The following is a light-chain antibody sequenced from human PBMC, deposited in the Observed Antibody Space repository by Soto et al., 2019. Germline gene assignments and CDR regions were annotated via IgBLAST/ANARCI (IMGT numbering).Light chain of an antibody. Sequence: EIVLTQSPATLSLSPGERATLSCRASQSVSSYLAWYQQKPGQAPRLLIYDASNRATGTPARFSGSGSGTDFTLTITSLEPEDFAVYYCQMRRNWPLTIGGGAEVEIK. V-gene: IGKV3-11*01. CDR3: QMRRNWPLT. J-gene: IGKJ4*02. CDR1: QSVSSY. CDR2: DAS.